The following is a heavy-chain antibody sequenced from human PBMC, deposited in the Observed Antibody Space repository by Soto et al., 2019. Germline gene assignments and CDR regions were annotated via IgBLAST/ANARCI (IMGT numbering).Heavy chain of an antibody. J-gene: IGHJ3*02. D-gene: IGHD2-2*02. CDR1: GYTFTGYD. CDR2: INPNSGDT. Sequence: GGLVKVSCKTSGYTFTGYDMHWMRQARGQGLEWMGWINPNSGDTNYAQKFQGRVTMAGDTSISTAYMELSRLRSDDTAVYYCARESNIVVVPAAINAFDIWGQGTMVTVSS. V-gene: IGHV1-2*02. CDR3: ARESNIVVVPAAINAFDI.